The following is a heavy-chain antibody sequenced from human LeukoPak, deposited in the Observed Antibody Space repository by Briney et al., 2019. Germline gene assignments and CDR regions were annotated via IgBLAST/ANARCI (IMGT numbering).Heavy chain of an antibody. CDR1: GGSISSYY. CDR3: ARSLIAAPYHYYMDV. CDR2: IYTSGST. Sequence: SETLSLTCTVSGGSISSYYWSWIRQPAGKGLEWIGRIYTSGSTNYNPFLKSRVTMSVDTSKNQFSLKLSSVTAADTAVYYCARSLIAAPYHYYMDVWGKGTTVTVSS. V-gene: IGHV4-4*07. D-gene: IGHD6-13*01. J-gene: IGHJ6*03.